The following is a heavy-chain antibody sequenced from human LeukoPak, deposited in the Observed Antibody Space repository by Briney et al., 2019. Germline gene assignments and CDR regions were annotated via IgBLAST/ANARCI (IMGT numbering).Heavy chain of an antibody. Sequence: PGGSLRLSCAASGFTFDDYAMHWVRQAPGKGLEWVSGISWNSGSIGYADSVKGRFTISRDNAKNSLYLQMNSLRAEDTALYYCAKAYCSSTSCYRVNAFDIWGQGTMVTVSS. V-gene: IGHV3-9*01. CDR1: GFTFDDYA. CDR3: AKAYCSSTSCYRVNAFDI. J-gene: IGHJ3*02. CDR2: ISWNSGSI. D-gene: IGHD2-2*01.